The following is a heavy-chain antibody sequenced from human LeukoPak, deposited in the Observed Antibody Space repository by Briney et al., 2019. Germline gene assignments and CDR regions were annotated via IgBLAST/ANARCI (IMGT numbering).Heavy chain of an antibody. CDR2: ISSSGSII. CDR1: GFTFSDYY. CDR3: AKGYIIAGRQWYLDL. V-gene: IGHV3-11*04. Sequence: GGSLRLSCAASGFTFSDYYMSWIRQAPGKGLEWVSYISSSGSIIYYADSVKGRFTISRDNAKDSLYLQMNSLRAEDAAVYYCAKGYIIAGRQWYLDLWGRGTLVGVSS. D-gene: IGHD6-13*01. J-gene: IGHJ2*01.